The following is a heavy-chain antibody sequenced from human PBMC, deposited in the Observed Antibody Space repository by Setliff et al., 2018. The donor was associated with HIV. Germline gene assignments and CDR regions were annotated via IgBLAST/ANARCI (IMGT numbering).Heavy chain of an antibody. Sequence: SVKVSCKASGGTFSSYPISWVRQAPGQGLEWMGGIIPIFGTTHYAQKFQGIVTMTTDASTSTVYMKLSGLRSEDTAVYYCARVYCSGGSCFTFDYWGQGTLVTVSS. CDR1: GGTFSSYP. D-gene: IGHD2-15*01. CDR3: ARVYCSGGSCFTFDY. V-gene: IGHV1-69*05. J-gene: IGHJ4*02. CDR2: IIPIFGTT.